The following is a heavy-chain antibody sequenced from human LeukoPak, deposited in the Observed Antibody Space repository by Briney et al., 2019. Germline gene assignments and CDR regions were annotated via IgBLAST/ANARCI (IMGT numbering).Heavy chain of an antibody. CDR3: AREGVDWNHSVYYFDY. Sequence: ASVKVSCKASGYTFTGYYMHWVRQAPGQGLEWMGWINPNSGGTNYAQKFQGRVTMTRDTSLSTAYMELSRLISDDTAVYYCAREGVDWNHSVYYFDYWGQGTLVTVSS. CDR2: INPNSGGT. J-gene: IGHJ4*02. D-gene: IGHD1-1*01. CDR1: GYTFTGYY. V-gene: IGHV1-2*02.